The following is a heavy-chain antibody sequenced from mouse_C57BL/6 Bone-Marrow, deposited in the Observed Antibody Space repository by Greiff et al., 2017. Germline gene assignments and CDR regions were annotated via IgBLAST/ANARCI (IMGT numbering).Heavy chain of an antibody. CDR3: ARHGGPAWFAY. V-gene: IGHV5-6*02. CDR2: ISSGGSYT. CDR1: GFTFSSYG. D-gene: IGHD3-3*01. J-gene: IGHJ3*01. Sequence: EVKLVESGGDLVKPGGSLKLSCAASGFTFSSYGMSWVRQTRDKRLEWVATISSGGSYTYYPDSVKGRFTISRDNAKNTLYLQMSSLKSEDTAMYYCARHGGPAWFAYWGQGTLVTVSA.